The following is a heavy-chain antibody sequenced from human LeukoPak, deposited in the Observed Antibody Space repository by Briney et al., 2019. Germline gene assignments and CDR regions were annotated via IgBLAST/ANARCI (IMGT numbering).Heavy chain of an antibody. CDR2: TSGRDGGR. Sequence: GGSLRLSCAASGFTFSSYSMSWVRQAPGEGREWVSPTSGRDGGRIYVDSVKGRFTIYRDNSKNTLYLQINSLRGEDTATYFCAKNGSWYASSWTGWFDPWGQGTLVTVSS. V-gene: IGHV3-23*01. J-gene: IGHJ5*02. D-gene: IGHD6-13*01. CDR1: GFTFSSYS. CDR3: AKNGSWYASSWTGWFDP.